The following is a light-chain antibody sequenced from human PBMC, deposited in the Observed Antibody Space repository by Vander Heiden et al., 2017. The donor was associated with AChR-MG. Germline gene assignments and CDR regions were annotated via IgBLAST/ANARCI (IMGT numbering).Light chain of an antibody. J-gene: IGLJ3*02. Sequence: QSVLTQPPSVSGAPGQRVTISCTGNSSNIGAGHLVHWYQQLPVRAPKLLIVANSNRPSGVPDRFSGSKSGTSASLAITGLQAEDEAEDYCQSYDNSLSGVVVGGGTRLTVL. CDR1: SSNIGAGHL. CDR3: QSYDNSLSGVV. CDR2: ANS. V-gene: IGLV1-40*01.